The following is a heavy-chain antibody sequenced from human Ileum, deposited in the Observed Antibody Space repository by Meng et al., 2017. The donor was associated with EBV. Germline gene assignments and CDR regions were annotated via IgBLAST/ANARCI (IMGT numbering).Heavy chain of an antibody. D-gene: IGHD3-10*01. Sequence: QLVQSGSELKKPGASVTVSCTASGYNFVSFTMNWVRQAPGQGLEWLGWINTNTGDPMYAPGFTGRFVFSSDTSVRTAYLQIIDLKAEDTAVYYCARERLLQGEGGDHWGQGTLVTVSS. CDR3: ARERLLQGEGGDH. J-gene: IGHJ4*02. V-gene: IGHV7-4-1*02. CDR1: GYNFVSFT. CDR2: INTNTGDP.